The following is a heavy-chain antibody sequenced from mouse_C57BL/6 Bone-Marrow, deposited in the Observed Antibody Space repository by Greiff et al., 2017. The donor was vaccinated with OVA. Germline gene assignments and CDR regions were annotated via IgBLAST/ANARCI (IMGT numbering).Heavy chain of an antibody. Sequence: EVKVVESGEGLVKPGGSLKLSCAASGFTFSSYAMSWVRQTPEKRLEWVAYISSGGDYIYYADTVKGRFTISRDNARNTLYLQMSSLKSEDTAMYYCTRVDSNLPYWGQGTLVTVSA. CDR3: TRVDSNLPY. V-gene: IGHV5-9-1*02. CDR2: ISSGGDYI. J-gene: IGHJ3*01. D-gene: IGHD2-5*01. CDR1: GFTFSSYA.